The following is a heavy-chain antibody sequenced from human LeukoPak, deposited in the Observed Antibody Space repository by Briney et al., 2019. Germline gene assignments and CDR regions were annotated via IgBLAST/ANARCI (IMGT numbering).Heavy chain of an antibody. V-gene: IGHV4-4*07. D-gene: IGHD6-25*01. J-gene: IGHJ4*02. CDR1: GDSISSSY. CDR3: ARVRSGSLDY. CDR2: INTNGST. Sequence: SETLSLTCTVSGDSISSSYWTWIRQPAGKGLEWIGRINTNGSTNYNPSLKSRVTMSVDTSKNQFSLNLSSVTAADTAVYYCARVRSGSLDYWDQGTLVIVSS.